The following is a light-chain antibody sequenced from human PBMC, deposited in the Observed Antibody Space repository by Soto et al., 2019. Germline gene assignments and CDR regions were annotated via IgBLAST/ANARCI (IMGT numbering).Light chain of an antibody. CDR3: QQYNNWPQLT. CDR1: QSVSSN. CDR2: GAS. J-gene: IGKJ4*01. Sequence: ENVLTQSPATLSLSPGERATLSCRASQSVSSNLAWYQQKPGQAPRLLIYGASTRATGIPARFSGSGSGTEFTLTISSLQSEDFAVYYCQQYNNWPQLTFGGGTKVDIK. V-gene: IGKV3D-15*01.